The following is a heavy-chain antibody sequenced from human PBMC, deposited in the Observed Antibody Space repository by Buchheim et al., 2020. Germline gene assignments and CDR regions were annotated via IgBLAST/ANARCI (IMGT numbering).Heavy chain of an antibody. Sequence: QVQLVESGGGVVQPGRSLRLSCAASGFTFSSYAMHWVRQAPGKGLEWVAVISYDGSNKYYADSVKGRFTISRDNSKNTLYLQMNSLRAEDTAVYYCARGSGSPGGYFDYWGQGTL. CDR1: GFTFSSYA. CDR3: ARGSGSPGGYFDY. V-gene: IGHV3-30-3*01. D-gene: IGHD1-26*01. CDR2: ISYDGSNK. J-gene: IGHJ4*02.